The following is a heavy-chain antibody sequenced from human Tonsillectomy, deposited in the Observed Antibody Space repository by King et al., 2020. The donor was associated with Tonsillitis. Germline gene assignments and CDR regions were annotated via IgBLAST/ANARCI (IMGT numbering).Heavy chain of an antibody. CDR3: AREGYCSGSSCYPGHFDY. Sequence: VQLVESGGGLVQPGGSLRLSCAASGFSFSSYELNWVRQAPGKGLEWVSYIRGGGRTIYYAESVKGRFTISRDNAKNSLYLIMNSLRGEDTAVYYCAREGYCSGSSCYPGHFDYWGQGTLVTVSS. V-gene: IGHV3-48*03. J-gene: IGHJ4*02. D-gene: IGHD2-15*01. CDR2: IRGGGRTI. CDR1: GFSFSSYE.